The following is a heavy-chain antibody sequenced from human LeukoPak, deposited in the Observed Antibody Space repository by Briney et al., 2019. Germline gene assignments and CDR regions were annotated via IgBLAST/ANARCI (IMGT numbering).Heavy chain of an antibody. J-gene: IGHJ4*02. D-gene: IGHD3-22*01. V-gene: IGHV1-69*10. CDR2: IIPILGIA. CDR1: GGTFSSYA. Sequence: SVKVSCKASGGTFSSYAISWVRQAPGQGLEWMGGIIPILGIANYAQKFQGRVTITADKSTSTAYMELSSLRSEDTAVYYCARAPIYYLDSSGYPPVLIFDYGGQGTLVTVPS. CDR3: ARAPIYYLDSSGYPPVLIFDY.